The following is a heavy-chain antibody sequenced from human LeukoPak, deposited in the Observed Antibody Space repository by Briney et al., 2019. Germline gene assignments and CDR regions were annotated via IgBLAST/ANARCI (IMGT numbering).Heavy chain of an antibody. J-gene: IGHJ4*02. V-gene: IGHV3-53*05. Sequence: GGSLRLSCAAYGFTVSSNYMSWVRQAPGMGLEWVSGIGYGGDTYYADSVKGRFTISRDNSKNTLYLQMNSLRAEDTAVYYCARALYYYDSSGYFWGQGTLVTVSS. CDR1: GFTVSSNY. CDR3: ARALYYYDSSGYF. CDR2: IGYGGDT. D-gene: IGHD3-22*01.